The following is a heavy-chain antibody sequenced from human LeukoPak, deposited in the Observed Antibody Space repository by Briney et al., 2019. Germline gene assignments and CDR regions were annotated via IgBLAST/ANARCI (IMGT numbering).Heavy chain of an antibody. V-gene: IGHV3-21*01. Sequence: GGSLRLSCAASGFTFDDYTMHWVRQAPGKGLEWVSSISSSSSYIYYADSVKGRFTISRDNAKNSLYLQMNSLRAEDTAVYYCAREATGTTGSWFDPWGQGTLVTVSS. CDR2: ISSSSSYI. CDR3: AREATGTTGSWFDP. CDR1: GFTFDDYT. J-gene: IGHJ5*02. D-gene: IGHD1-1*01.